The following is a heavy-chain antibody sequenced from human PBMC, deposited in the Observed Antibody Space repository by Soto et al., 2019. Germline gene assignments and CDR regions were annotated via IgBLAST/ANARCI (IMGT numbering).Heavy chain of an antibody. J-gene: IGHJ4*02. D-gene: IGHD4-17*01. V-gene: IGHV4-59*08. CDR3: SRRNYGEEGYFFDF. CDR1: GGSITGYY. CDR2: IYDSGTT. Sequence: QVQLRESGPGLVRPSETLSLTCTVSGGSITGYYWSWIRQPPGKGLEWIGYIYDSGTTTYNAALKSRFTISADTSKNQFSLNLRSVTAADTAVYYCSRRNYGEEGYFFDFWGQGLLVTVSS.